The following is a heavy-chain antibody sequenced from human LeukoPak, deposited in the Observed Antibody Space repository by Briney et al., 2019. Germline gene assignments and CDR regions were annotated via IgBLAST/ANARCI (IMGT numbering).Heavy chain of an antibody. D-gene: IGHD2-15*01. J-gene: IGHJ4*02. CDR2: INPNSGGT. CDR1: GYTFTGYY. Sequence: GASVKVSRKASGYTFTGYYMHWVRQAPGQGLEWMGWINPNSGGTNYAQKFQGRVTMTRDTSISTAYMELSRLRPDDTAVYYCARDRDLYCSGGSCYHFDYWGQGTLVTVSS. V-gene: IGHV1-2*02. CDR3: ARDRDLYCSGGSCYHFDY.